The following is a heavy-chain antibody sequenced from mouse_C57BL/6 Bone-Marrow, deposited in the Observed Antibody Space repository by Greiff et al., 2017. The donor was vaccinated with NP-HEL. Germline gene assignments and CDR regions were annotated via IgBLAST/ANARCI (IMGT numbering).Heavy chain of an antibody. CDR1: GYAFTNYL. J-gene: IGHJ2*01. V-gene: IGHV1-54*01. D-gene: IGHD1-1*01. Sequence: VQLQQSGAELVRPGTSVKVSCKASGYAFTNYLIEWVKQRPGQGLEWIGVINPGSGGTNYNEKFKGKATLTADKSSSTAYMQLSSQTSEDSAVYFCARNYGSRRDYWGQGTTLTVSS. CDR2: INPGSGGT. CDR3: ARNYGSRRDY.